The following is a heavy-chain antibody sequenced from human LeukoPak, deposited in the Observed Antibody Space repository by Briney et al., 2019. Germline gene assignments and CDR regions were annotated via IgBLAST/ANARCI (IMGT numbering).Heavy chain of an antibody. CDR2: IYYSGST. CDR3: ARAVVETHDAFDI. Sequence: KPSETLSLTCTVSGGSISSYYWSWIRQPPGKGLEWIGYIYYSGSTNYNPSLKSRVTISVDTSKNQFSLKLSSVTAADTAVYYCARAVVETHDAFDIWGQGTMVTVSS. D-gene: IGHD2-15*01. CDR1: GGSISSYY. V-gene: IGHV4-59*12. J-gene: IGHJ3*02.